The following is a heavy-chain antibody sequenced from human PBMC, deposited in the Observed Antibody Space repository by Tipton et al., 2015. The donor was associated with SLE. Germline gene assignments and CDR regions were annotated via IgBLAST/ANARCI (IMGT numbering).Heavy chain of an antibody. CDR3: ARDSVCIAAAGTHAFDI. D-gene: IGHD6-13*01. J-gene: IGHJ3*02. V-gene: IGHV1-18*01. CDR1: GYTFTSYG. CDR2: ISAYNGNQ. Sequence: QSGAEVKKPGASVKVSCKASGYTFTSYGISWVRQAPGQGLEWMGWISAYNGNQNYAQKLQGRVTMTTDTSTSTAYMELRSLRSDDTAVYYCARDSVCIAAAGTHAFDIGGQGTIVTVSS.